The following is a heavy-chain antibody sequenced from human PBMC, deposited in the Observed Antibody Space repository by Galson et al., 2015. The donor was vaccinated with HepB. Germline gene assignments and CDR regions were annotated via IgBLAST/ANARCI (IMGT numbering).Heavy chain of an antibody. J-gene: IGHJ6*02. CDR1: GFTFRNYA. Sequence: LSCAVSGFTFRNYAVHWVRQAPGKGLEWVAVIWYDGSNKYYADSVKGRFTISRDNSENMLYLQMNSLRVEDTAVYYCAREYQLPSRLMHGMDVWGQGTTVTVSS. V-gene: IGHV3-33*01. CDR3: AREYQLPSRLMHGMDV. CDR2: IWYDGSNK. D-gene: IGHD2-2*01.